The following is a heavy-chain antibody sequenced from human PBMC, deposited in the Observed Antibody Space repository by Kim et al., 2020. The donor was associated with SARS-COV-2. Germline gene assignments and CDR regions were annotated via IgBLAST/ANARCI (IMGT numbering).Heavy chain of an antibody. D-gene: IGHD6-13*01. Sequence: GGSLRLSCAASGFTFSSYAMSWVRQAPGKGLEWVSAISGSGGSTYYADSVKGRFTISRDNSKNTLYLQMNSLRAEDTAVYYCAKDLYSSSWRAYYFDYWGQGPWSPSPQ. CDR2: ISGSGGST. CDR1: GFTFSSYA. V-gene: IGHV3-23*01. J-gene: IGHJ4*02. CDR3: AKDLYSSSWRAYYFDY.